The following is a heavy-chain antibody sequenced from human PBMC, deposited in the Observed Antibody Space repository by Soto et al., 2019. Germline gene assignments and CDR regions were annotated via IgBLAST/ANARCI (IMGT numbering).Heavy chain of an antibody. CDR2: IYYSGST. CDR3: ARAVYSPTQMIYYYYYMDV. Sequence: QVQLQESGPGLVKPSETLSLTCTVSGGYITSYYWSWIRQPPGKGLEWIGYIYYSGSTNYNPSLKSRVTISVDTSKNQFSLKLSSVTTADTAVYYCARAVYSPTQMIYYYYYMDVWGKGTTVTVSS. J-gene: IGHJ6*03. V-gene: IGHV4-59*01. D-gene: IGHD2-21*01. CDR1: GGYITSYY.